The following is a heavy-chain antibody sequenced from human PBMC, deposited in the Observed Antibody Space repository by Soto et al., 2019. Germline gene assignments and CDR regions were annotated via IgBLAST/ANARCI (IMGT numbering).Heavy chain of an antibody. CDR3: ARXIYDSDTGPNFQYYFDS. D-gene: IGHD5-12*01. CDR2: IDPSDSQT. Sequence: GESLKISCKGSGYSFAVYWITWGRQKPGKGLEWMGRIDPSDSQTYYSPSFRGHVTISVTKSITTVFLQWSSLRASGTAMYYCARXIYDSDTGPNFQYYFDSWGQGTPVTVSS. CDR1: GYSFAVYW. V-gene: IGHV5-10-1*01. J-gene: IGHJ4*02.